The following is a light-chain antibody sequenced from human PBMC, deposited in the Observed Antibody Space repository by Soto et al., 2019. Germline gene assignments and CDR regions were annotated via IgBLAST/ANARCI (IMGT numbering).Light chain of an antibody. V-gene: IGKV3-11*01. J-gene: IGKJ1*01. CDR1: QSISDT. Sequence: EIVMTQSPATLSVSPGGRATLSCRASQSISDTLAWYQHKPGQAPRLLIFDASQRATGIPARFRGSGSGTDFTLSISSLEPEDFAVYYCQQRTDRPPWTFGQGTKVDIK. CDR3: QQRTDRPPWT. CDR2: DAS.